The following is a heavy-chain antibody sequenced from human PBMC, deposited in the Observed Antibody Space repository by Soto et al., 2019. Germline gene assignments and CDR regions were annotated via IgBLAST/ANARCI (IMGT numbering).Heavy chain of an antibody. V-gene: IGHV4-34*01. CDR1: GESFRDYY. D-gene: IGHD3-16*02. CDR2: INHSGST. J-gene: IGHJ4*02. CDR3: AGGGGGNDYGWGSYRPFDF. Sequence: QVQLQQWGAGLLKPSETLSLTCAVYGESFRDYYWSWVRQPPGKGLEWIGEINHSGSTNYNPSLNSRVPRSLDTSKNHFSLKLSSVTAADTAVYYCAGGGGGNDYGWGSYRPFDFWGQGTLVTVSS.